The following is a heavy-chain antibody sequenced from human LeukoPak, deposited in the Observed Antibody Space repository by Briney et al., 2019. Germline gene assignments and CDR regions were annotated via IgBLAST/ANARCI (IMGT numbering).Heavy chain of an antibody. Sequence: PGGSLRLSCAASGFTFSSYGMHWVRQAPGKGLEWVAFIRYDGSNKYYADSVKGRFTISRDNSKNTLYLQMNSLRAEDTAVYYCARGRSYAVAGLGFFDYWGQGTLVTVSS. CDR3: ARGRSYAVAGLGFFDY. V-gene: IGHV3-30*02. J-gene: IGHJ4*02. CDR1: GFTFSSYG. D-gene: IGHD6-19*01. CDR2: IRYDGSNK.